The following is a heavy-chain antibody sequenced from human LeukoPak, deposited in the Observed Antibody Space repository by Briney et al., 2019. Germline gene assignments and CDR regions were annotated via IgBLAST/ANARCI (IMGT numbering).Heavy chain of an antibody. V-gene: IGHV3-64*01. CDR2: ISSNGGST. Sequence: GGSLRLSCAASGFTFSSYAMHWVRQAPGKGLEYVSAISSNGGSTYYANSVKGRFTISRDDAKNSLYLQMNSLRGEDTAVYYCASWAGTTAGFSGPFDFWGQGTLVTVSS. CDR1: GFTFSSYA. J-gene: IGHJ4*02. D-gene: IGHD6-25*01. CDR3: ASWAGTTAGFSGPFDF.